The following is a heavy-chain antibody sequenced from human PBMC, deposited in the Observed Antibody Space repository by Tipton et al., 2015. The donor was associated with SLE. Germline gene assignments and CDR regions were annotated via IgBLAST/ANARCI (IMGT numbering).Heavy chain of an antibody. J-gene: IGHJ4*02. CDR2: ININTGNP. D-gene: IGHD4-11*01. CDR3: ARSKGVFDY. CDR1: GYTFTSSS. Sequence: QVQLVQSGPEVKKPGASVRLSCKTSGYTFTSSSMNWVRQAPGQGLEWMGWININTGNPTYAQGFTGRFAFSLDTSVSTAYLQISSLKAEDTAVYYCARSKGVFDYWGQGTLVTVSS. V-gene: IGHV7-4-1*02.